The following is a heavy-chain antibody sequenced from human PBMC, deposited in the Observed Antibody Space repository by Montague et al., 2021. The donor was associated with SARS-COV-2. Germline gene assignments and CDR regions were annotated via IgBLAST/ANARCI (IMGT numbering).Heavy chain of an antibody. J-gene: IGHJ6*01. CDR3: ARDRDWDDWCGMDV. CDR2: ISSSGGGSTK. D-gene: IGHD2-21*01. V-gene: IGHV3-48*03. CDR1: GFIFSSYE. Sequence: SMRLSCVASGFIFSSYEMNWVRQAPGKGLEWISYISSSGGGSTKXYTDSVKGRFTISRDNAKNSLYLQMNSLRVEDTAIYYCARDRDWDDWCGMDVWGQGTTVTVSS.